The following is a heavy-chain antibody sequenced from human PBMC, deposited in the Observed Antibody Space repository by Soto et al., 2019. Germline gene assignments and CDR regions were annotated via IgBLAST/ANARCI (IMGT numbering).Heavy chain of an antibody. Sequence: GGSLRLSCAASGFTFSSYAMHWVRQAPGKGLEWVAVISYDGSNKYYADSVKGRFTISRDNSKNTLYLQMNSLRAEDTAVYYCARVPVYDSSGYYLAYYGMDVRGQGTTVTVSS. CDR3: ARVPVYDSSGYYLAYYGMDV. CDR2: ISYDGSNK. D-gene: IGHD3-22*01. V-gene: IGHV3-30-3*01. CDR1: GFTFSSYA. J-gene: IGHJ6*02.